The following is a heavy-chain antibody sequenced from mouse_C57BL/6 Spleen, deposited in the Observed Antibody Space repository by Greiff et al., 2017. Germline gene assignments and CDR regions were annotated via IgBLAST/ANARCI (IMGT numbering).Heavy chain of an antibody. V-gene: IGHV1-64*01. D-gene: IGHD1-1*01. CDR2: IHPNSGST. CDR1: GYTFTSYW. J-gene: IGHJ4*01. CDR3: ANHYYGSSSWAMDY. Sequence: QVQLQQPGAELVKPGASVKLSCKASGYTFTSYWMHWVKQRPGQGLEWIGMIHPNSGSTNYNEKFKSKATLTVDKSSSTAYMQLSSLTSEDSAVYYCANHYYGSSSWAMDYWGQGTSVTVSS.